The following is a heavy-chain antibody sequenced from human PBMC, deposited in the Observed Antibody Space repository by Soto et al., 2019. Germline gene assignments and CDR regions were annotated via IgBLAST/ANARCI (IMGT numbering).Heavy chain of an antibody. D-gene: IGHD1-26*01. J-gene: IGHJ3*02. CDR2: IKSKTDGGTT. CDR1: GFTFSNAW. CDR3: TTDTVGATTFDI. Sequence: GGSLRLSCAASGFTFSNAWMSWVRQAPGKGLEWVGRIKSKTDGGTTDYAAPVKGRFTISRDESKNTLYLQMNSLKTEDTAVYYCTTDTVGATTFDIWGQGTMVTVSS. V-gene: IGHV3-15*01.